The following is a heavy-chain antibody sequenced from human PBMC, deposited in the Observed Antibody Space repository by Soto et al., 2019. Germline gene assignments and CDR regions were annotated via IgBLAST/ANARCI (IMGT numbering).Heavy chain of an antibody. D-gene: IGHD1-20*01. CDR2: IYYSGST. CDR1: GGSISSYY. CDR3: ASNWMKDAFDI. V-gene: IGHV4-59*08. Sequence: SETLSLTCTVSGGSISSYYWSWIRQPPGKGLEWIGYIYYSGSTNYNPSLKSRVTISVDTSKNQFSLKLSSVTAADTAVYYCASNWMKDAFDIWGQGTMVTVSS. J-gene: IGHJ3*02.